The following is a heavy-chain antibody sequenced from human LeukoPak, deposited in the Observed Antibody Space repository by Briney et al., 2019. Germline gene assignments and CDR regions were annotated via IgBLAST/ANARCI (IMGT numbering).Heavy chain of an antibody. Sequence: GGSLRLSCAGAGFRFSIYGMNWVRQAPGKGLEWVSGISPGGGPTYYADSVKGRFTISRDDSKNSLYLQMNSLRAEDTAVYYCARAGWELPLYYYYMDVWGKGTTVTISS. CDR2: ISPGGGPT. J-gene: IGHJ6*03. D-gene: IGHD1-26*01. V-gene: IGHV3-23*01. CDR1: GFRFSIYG. CDR3: ARAGWELPLYYYYMDV.